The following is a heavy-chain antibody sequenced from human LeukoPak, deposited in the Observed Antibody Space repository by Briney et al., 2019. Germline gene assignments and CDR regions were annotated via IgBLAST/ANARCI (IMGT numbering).Heavy chain of an antibody. Sequence: GGSLRLSCAASGFTFSSYAMSWVRQAPGKGLEWVSSISSSSSYIYYADSVKGRFTISRDNAKNPLYLQMNSLRAEDTAVYYCARDVGYCSSTSCSPFDYWGQGTLVTVSS. CDR3: ARDVGYCSSTSCSPFDY. D-gene: IGHD2-2*01. CDR1: GFTFSSYA. CDR2: ISSSSSYI. V-gene: IGHV3-21*01. J-gene: IGHJ4*02.